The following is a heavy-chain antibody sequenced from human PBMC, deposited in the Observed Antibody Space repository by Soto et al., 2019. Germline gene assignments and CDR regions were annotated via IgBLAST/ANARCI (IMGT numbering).Heavy chain of an antibody. CDR2: IYDSESA. J-gene: IGHJ4*02. CDR3: ARASSSSSAADY. D-gene: IGHD6-6*01. V-gene: IGHV4-31*03. CDR1: GESISSGGYY. Sequence: QVQLQESGPGLVKASQTLSLICSVSGESISSGGYYWSWIRHHPGKGLEWIGYIYDSESAYYNPSLKSRVTISMDTSKNHFAMKLSSVSAVDTAVSYCARASSSSSAADYWGQGTLITVSS.